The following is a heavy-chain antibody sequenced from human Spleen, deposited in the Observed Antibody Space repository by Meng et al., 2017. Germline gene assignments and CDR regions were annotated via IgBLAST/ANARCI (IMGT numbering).Heavy chain of an antibody. CDR1: GFTFDDYA. CDR2: ISWNSGRI. D-gene: IGHD4-17*01. V-gene: IGHV3-9*01. Sequence: LKISCAASGFTFDDYAMHSVRQAPGKGLEWVSGISWNSGRIDYADSVKGRFTISRDNAKNSLYLQMNSLRPEDTALYYCTKAKKSTTVTQYYFDFWGQGTLVTVSS. J-gene: IGHJ4*02. CDR3: TKAKKSTTVTQYYFDF.